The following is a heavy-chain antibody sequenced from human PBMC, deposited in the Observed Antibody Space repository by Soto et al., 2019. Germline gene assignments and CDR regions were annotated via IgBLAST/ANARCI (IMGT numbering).Heavy chain of an antibody. V-gene: IGHV1-69*12. J-gene: IGHJ6*02. CDR1: GGTFNSYA. Sequence: QVQLVQSGAEVKKPESSVRVSCKASGGTFNSYAITWVRQAPGQGLEWMGGTIPMFGTTNYAEKFQGRVTITADESTNTGYMGLSSLRSADTAVYYCTRCGIRYHSIGYYLGIDGMDVWGQGTTVIVSS. D-gene: IGHD3-22*01. CDR2: TIPMFGTT. CDR3: TRCGIRYHSIGYYLGIDGMDV.